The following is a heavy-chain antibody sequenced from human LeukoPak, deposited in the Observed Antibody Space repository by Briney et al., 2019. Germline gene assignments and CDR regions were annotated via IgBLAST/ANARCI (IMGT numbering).Heavy chain of an antibody. V-gene: IGHV3-23*01. CDR1: GLSFISSA. CDR3: AREGRQDSLDTAMVSLDY. J-gene: IGHJ4*02. CDR2: ISGSGGVT. D-gene: IGHD5-18*01. Sequence: GGPLLLSCAASGLSFISSAMSWVRQAPGKGLEWVSSISGSGGVTYYADSVKGRFTISRDNSKNTLFLQMNTLRADDTAVYYCAREGRQDSLDTAMVSLDYWGQGTLVTVSS.